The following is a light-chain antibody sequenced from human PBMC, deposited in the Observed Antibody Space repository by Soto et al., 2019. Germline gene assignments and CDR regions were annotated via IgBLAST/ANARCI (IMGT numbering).Light chain of an antibody. J-gene: IGKJ2*01. CDR3: QQYRSSSYT. CDR2: AAS. Sequence: EIVLTQSPGTLSLSPGERATLSCRASQSISSSYLAWYQQKPGQAPRLLIYAASSRATGIPDRFSGSGSVTDFTLTISRLEPGAFAVDYDQQYRSSSYTFGQGTQLEIK. CDR1: QSISSSY. V-gene: IGKV3-20*01.